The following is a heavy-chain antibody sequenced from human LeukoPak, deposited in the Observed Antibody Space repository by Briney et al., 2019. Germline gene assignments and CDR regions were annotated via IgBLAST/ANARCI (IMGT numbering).Heavy chain of an antibody. CDR1: GFTFSSYS. J-gene: IGHJ4*02. CDR3: ARGPRRYSGEDFFDY. V-gene: IGHV3-48*01. CDR2: ISSSSSTI. D-gene: IGHD5-12*01. Sequence: GGSLRLSCAASGFTFSSYSMNWVRQAPGKGLEWVSYISSSSSTIYYADSVKGRFTISRDNAKNSLYLQMNSLRAEDTAVYYCARGPRRYSGEDFFDYWGQGTLVTVSS.